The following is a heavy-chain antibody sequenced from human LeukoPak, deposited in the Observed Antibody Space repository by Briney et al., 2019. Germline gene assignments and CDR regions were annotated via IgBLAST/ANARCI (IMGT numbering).Heavy chain of an antibody. V-gene: IGHV3-64D*06. J-gene: IGHJ4*02. D-gene: IGHD5-18*01. Sequence: GGSLRLSCSASGFTFSSYAMHWVRQAPGKGLEYVSAISSNGGSTYYADSVKGRFTISRDNSKNTLYLQMSSLRAEDTAVYYCARAVDTAMATLSYWGQGTLVTVSS. CDR1: GFTFSSYA. CDR2: ISSNGGST. CDR3: ARAVDTAMATLSY.